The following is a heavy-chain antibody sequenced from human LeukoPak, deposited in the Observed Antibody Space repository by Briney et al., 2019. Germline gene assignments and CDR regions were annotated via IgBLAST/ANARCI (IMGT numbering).Heavy chain of an antibody. CDR2: IRYDGSNK. V-gene: IGHV3-30*02. CDR3: ARDEVLTGPYAFDY. CDR1: GFTFSSYG. D-gene: IGHD3-9*01. Sequence: GGSLRLSCAASGFTFSSYGMHWVRQAPGKGLEWVAFIRYDGSNKYYADSVKGRLTISRDNSKNTLYLQMNSLRAEDTAVYYCARDEVLTGPYAFDYWGQGTLVTVSS. J-gene: IGHJ4*02.